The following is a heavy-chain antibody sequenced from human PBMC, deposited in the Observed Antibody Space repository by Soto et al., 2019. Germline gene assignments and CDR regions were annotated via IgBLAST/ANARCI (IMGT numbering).Heavy chain of an antibody. Sequence: PSETLSLTCTVTGGSMSRYFWSWIRQPPGKGLEWIGYIYYSGTTNYNPSLKSRVTTSLDTSKNQFSLKRVSLTAADTAFYYCARGRGGTYDAFDIWGPGTLVTVSS. CDR1: GGSMSRYF. CDR2: IYYSGTT. CDR3: ARGRGGTYDAFDI. D-gene: IGHD1-26*01. V-gene: IGHV4-59*01. J-gene: IGHJ3*02.